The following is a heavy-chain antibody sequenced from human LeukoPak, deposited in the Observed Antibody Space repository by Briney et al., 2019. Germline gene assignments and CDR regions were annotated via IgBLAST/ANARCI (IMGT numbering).Heavy chain of an antibody. J-gene: IGHJ5*02. CDR3: AKRGNTISFFDP. CDR1: GFTFSSYG. Sequence: GSLRLSCAASGFTFSSYGMHWVRQAPGKGLEWVAVISYDGSNQYYADSVKGRFTISRDNSKNTLYLEMNSLRADDTAVYYCAKRGNTISFFDPWGQGTLVTVSS. CDR2: ISYDGSNQ. D-gene: IGHD5-24*01. V-gene: IGHV3-30*18.